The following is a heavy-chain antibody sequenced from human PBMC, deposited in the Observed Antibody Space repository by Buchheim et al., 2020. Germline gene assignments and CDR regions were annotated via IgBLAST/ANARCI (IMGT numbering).Heavy chain of an antibody. Sequence: EVQLVESGGGLVQPGGSLRLSCAASGFTFNTYSMNWVRQAPGKGLEWVSYISSSSTTIYYADSVKGRFTISRDNAKNSLYLQMNGLRDEDTAVYYCARDSSTYQLLNLWGQGTL. CDR3: ARDSSTYQLLNL. V-gene: IGHV3-48*02. CDR2: ISSSSTTI. D-gene: IGHD2-2*01. J-gene: IGHJ4*02. CDR1: GFTFNTYS.